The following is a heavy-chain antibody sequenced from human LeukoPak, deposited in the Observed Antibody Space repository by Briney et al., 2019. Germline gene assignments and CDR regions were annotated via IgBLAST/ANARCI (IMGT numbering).Heavy chain of an antibody. CDR3: ARVSQYSSSWSYYYYYMDV. CDR1: GYTFTGYY. V-gene: IGHV1-2*02. D-gene: IGHD6-13*01. CDR2: INPNSGGT. J-gene: IGHJ6*03. Sequence: ASVKVSCKASGYTFTGYYMHWVRQAPGQGLEWMGWINPNSGGTNYAQKFQGRVTMTRDTSISTAYMELSRLRSDDTAVYYCARVSQYSSSWSYYYYYMDVWGKGTTVTVSS.